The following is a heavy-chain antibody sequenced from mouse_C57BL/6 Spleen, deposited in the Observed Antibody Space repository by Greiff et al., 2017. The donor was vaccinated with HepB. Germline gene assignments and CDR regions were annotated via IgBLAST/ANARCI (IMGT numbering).Heavy chain of an antibody. Sequence: VQLKESGGGLVKPGGSLKLSCAASGFTFSDYGMHWVRQAPEKGLEWVAYISSGSSTIYYADTVKGRFTISRDNAKNTLFLQMTSLRSEDTAMYYCARPTPYYYAMDYWGQGTSVTVSS. J-gene: IGHJ4*01. V-gene: IGHV5-17*01. CDR1: GFTFSDYG. D-gene: IGHD2-10*01. CDR3: ARPTPYYYAMDY. CDR2: ISSGSSTI.